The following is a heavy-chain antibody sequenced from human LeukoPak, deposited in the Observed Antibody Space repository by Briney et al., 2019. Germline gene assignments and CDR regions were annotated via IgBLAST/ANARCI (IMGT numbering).Heavy chain of an antibody. CDR1: GGSISSSSYY. Sequence: SETLSLTCTVSGGSISSSSYYWGWIRQPPGKGLEWIGSIYYSGSTYYNPSLKSRVTISVDTSKNQFSLKLSSVTAADTAVYYCARHSNCSSTSCYRPYYFDYWGQGTLVTVSS. CDR3: ARHSNCSSTSCYRPYYFDY. V-gene: IGHV4-39*01. J-gene: IGHJ4*02. CDR2: IYYSGST. D-gene: IGHD2-2*01.